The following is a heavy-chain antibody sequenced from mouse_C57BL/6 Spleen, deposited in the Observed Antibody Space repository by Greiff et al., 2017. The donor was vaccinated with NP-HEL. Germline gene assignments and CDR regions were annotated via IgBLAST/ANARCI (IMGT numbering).Heavy chain of an antibody. Sequence: EVQLVESGPELVKPGASVKISCKASGYSFTGYYMNWVKQSPEKSLEWIGEINPSTGGTTYNQKFKAKATLTVDKSSSTAYMQLKSLTSEDSAVYYCAIDYDVDYWGQGTTLTVSS. CDR1: GYSFTGYY. CDR3: AIDYDVDY. J-gene: IGHJ2*01. V-gene: IGHV1-42*01. CDR2: INPSTGGT. D-gene: IGHD2-4*01.